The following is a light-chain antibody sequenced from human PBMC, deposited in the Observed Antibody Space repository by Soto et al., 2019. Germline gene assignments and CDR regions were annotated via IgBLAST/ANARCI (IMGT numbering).Light chain of an antibody. CDR2: GAS. J-gene: IGKJ3*01. Sequence: IVLTQSPGTLSLSPGERATLFCRASQSVSGSYLAWYQQKPGQAARLLIYGASSRATGIPDRFSGSGSGTDFPLTISRLEPQDLAVYYCQQDGSSLFTFGPGTKVDIK. CDR1: QSVSGSY. V-gene: IGKV3-20*01. CDR3: QQDGSSLFT.